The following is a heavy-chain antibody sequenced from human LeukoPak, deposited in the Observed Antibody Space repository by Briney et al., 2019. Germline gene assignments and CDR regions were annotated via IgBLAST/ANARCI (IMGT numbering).Heavy chain of an antibody. CDR3: ATEYPRPRDPIDAFDI. V-gene: IGHV1-24*01. Sequence: ASVKVSCKVSGYTLTELSMHWVRQAPGKGLEWMGGFDPEDGETIYAQKFQGRVTMTEDTSTDTAYMELSSLRSEDTAVYYCATEYPRPRDPIDAFDIWGQGTMVTVSS. J-gene: IGHJ3*02. D-gene: IGHD6-6*01. CDR1: GYTLTELS. CDR2: FDPEDGET.